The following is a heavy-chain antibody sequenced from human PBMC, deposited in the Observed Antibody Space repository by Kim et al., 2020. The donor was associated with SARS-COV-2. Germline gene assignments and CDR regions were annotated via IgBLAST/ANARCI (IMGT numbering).Heavy chain of an antibody. Sequence: QGFTGRFVFSLDTSVSTAYLQISSLKAEDTAVYYCARDLLPLEWLSYFDYWGQGTLVTVSS. D-gene: IGHD3-3*01. J-gene: IGHJ4*02. CDR3: ARDLLPLEWLSYFDY. V-gene: IGHV7-4-1*02.